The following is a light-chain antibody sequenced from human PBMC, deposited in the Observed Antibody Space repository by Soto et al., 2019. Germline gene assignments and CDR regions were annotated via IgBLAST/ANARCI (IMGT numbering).Light chain of an antibody. J-gene: IGLJ1*01. Sequence: VLTHPPSSSGSPGQSITMSCTGTSSDVGAYNYVSWYQQHPGKAPKLMIHEVSKRPSGVPDRFSASKSGNTASLTVSGLQAEDEADYYCSSHGGSNNFYVFGTGTKVTVL. CDR1: SSDVGAYNY. CDR2: EVS. CDR3: SSHGGSNNFYV. V-gene: IGLV2-8*01.